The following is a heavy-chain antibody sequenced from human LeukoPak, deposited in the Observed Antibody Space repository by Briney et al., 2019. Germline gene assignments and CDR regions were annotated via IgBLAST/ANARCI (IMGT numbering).Heavy chain of an antibody. V-gene: IGHV4-59*11. CDR1: GGSISSHY. J-gene: IGHJ6*03. CDR2: IYYSGST. CDR3: ARETYYYDSSGYNQFMDV. Sequence: PSETLSLTYTVSGGSISSHYWSWIRQPPGKGLEWIGYIYYSGSTNYNPSLKSRVTISVDTSKNQFSLKLSSVTAADTAVYYCARETYYYDSSGYNQFMDVWGKGTTVTVSS. D-gene: IGHD3-22*01.